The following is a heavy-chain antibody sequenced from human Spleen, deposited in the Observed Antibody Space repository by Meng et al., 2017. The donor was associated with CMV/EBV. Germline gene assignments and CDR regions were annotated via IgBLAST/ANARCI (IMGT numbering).Heavy chain of an antibody. D-gene: IGHD2-2*02. CDR2: ISSSSSYI. V-gene: IGHV3-21*01. J-gene: IGHJ4*02. CDR3: ARDPTYCSSTSCYTGDY. CDR1: GFTFSSYS. Sequence: GESLKISCAASGFTFSSYSMNWVRQAPGKGLEWVSSISSSSSYIYYADSAKGRFTISGDNAKNSLYLQMNSLRAEDTAVYYCARDPTYCSSTSCYTGDYWGQGMLVTVSS.